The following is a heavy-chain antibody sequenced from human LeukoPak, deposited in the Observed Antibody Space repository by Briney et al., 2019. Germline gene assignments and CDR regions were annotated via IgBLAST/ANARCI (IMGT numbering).Heavy chain of an antibody. J-gene: IGHJ4*02. V-gene: IGHV1-18*01. CDR2: ISGYQGST. Sequence: ASVKVSCKASGYTFTNYGITWVRQAPGQGLEWMGWISGYQGSTKYAQNFQGRVTMTIDTSTSTAYMDVRSLRSDDTAIYFCARSDLGTITAGHFNYWGQGTLVAVSS. CDR3: ARSDLGTITAGHFNY. D-gene: IGHD5-24*01. CDR1: GYTFTNYG.